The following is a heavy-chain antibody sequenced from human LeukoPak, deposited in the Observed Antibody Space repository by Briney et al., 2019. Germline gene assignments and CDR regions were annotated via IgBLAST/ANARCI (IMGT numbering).Heavy chain of an antibody. CDR2: INPNSSVA. Sequence: ASVKVSCTASGYTFSGFYIHWVRQAPAQGLEWMGWINPNSSVANYAQKLQGRVTITRDTSIDTDYMQLNRMRSDDTAVYYCAKDRYGDYEAPFHYYMDAWGRGTTVTVSS. CDR3: AKDRYGDYEAPFHYYMDA. D-gene: IGHD5-12*01. V-gene: IGHV1-2*02. CDR1: GYTFSGFY. J-gene: IGHJ6*03.